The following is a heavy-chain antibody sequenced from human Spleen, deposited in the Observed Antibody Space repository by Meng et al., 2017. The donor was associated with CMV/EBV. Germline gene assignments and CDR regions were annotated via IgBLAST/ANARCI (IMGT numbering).Heavy chain of an antibody. D-gene: IGHD3-22*01. CDR2: INPNSGGK. J-gene: IGHJ3*02. CDR1: YY. V-gene: IGHV1-2*02. Sequence: YYMHWVRQDPGQGLEWMGWINPNSGGKNYAQKFQGRVTMTRDTSISTAYMELSRLRSDDTAVYYCARDATSDKYYYDSSGSDAFDIWGQGTMVTVSS. CDR3: ARDATSDKYYYDSSGSDAFDI.